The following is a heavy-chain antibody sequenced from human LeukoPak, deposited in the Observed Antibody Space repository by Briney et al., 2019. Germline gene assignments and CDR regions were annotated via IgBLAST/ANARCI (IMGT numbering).Heavy chain of an antibody. Sequence: SETLSLTCTVSGGSISSYYLSWIRQPPGKGLEWIGYIYTSGSTNYNPSLKSRVTISVDTSKNQFSLKLSSVTAADTAVYYCARGTSVWFDPWGQGTLVTVSS. J-gene: IGHJ5*02. CDR2: IYTSGST. V-gene: IGHV4-4*09. CDR1: GGSISSYY. CDR3: ARGTSVWFDP.